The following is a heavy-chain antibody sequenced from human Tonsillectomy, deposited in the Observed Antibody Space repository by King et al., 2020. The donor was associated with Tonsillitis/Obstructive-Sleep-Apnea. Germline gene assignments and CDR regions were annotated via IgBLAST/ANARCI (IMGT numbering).Heavy chain of an antibody. CDR1: GFTVSSKY. CDR3: ARGDQSGALAGTNFDY. Sequence: VQLVESGGGLIQPGGSLRLSCAASGFTVSSKYMSWVRQAPGKGLEWVSVIYSGGSTYYADSVKGRFTISRDNSKNMLYLQMNSLRAEDTAVYYCARGDQSGALAGTNFDYWGQGTLVTVSS. V-gene: IGHV3-53*01. CDR2: IYSGGST. J-gene: IGHJ4*02. D-gene: IGHD6-19*01.